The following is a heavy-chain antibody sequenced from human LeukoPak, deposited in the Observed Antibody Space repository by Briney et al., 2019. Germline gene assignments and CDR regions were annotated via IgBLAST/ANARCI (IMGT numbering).Heavy chain of an antibody. D-gene: IGHD6-13*01. CDR1: GYSISSGYY. J-gene: IGHJ4*02. CDR2: IYYSGST. Sequence: PSETLSLTCTVSGYSISSGYYWGWIRQPPGKGLEWIGYIYYSGSTNYNPSLKSRVTISVETSKNEFSLKLRSVTAADTAVYYCARVTGYGIEDYFDYWGQGTLVTVSS. V-gene: IGHV4-61*01. CDR3: ARVTGYGIEDYFDY.